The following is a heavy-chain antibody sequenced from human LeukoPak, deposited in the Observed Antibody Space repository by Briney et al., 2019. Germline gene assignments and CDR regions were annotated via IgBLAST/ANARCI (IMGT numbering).Heavy chain of an antibody. J-gene: IGHJ4*02. CDR1: GGSISSGDYY. CDR3: ATHIAVTAYYFDY. CDR2: IYYSGST. V-gene: IGHV4-30-4*08. Sequence: SQTLSLTCTVSGGSISSGDYYWSWIRQPPGKGLEWIGYIYYSGSTYYNPSLKSRVTISVDTSKNQFSLKLSSVTAADTAVYYCATHIAVTAYYFDYWGQGTLVTVSS. D-gene: IGHD6-19*01.